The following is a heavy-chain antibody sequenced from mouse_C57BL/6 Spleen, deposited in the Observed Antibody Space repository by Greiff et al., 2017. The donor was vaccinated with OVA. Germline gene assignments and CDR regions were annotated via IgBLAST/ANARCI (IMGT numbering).Heavy chain of an antibody. Sequence: QVQLQQSGPGLVQPSQSLSITCTVSGFSLTSYGVHWVRQSPGKGLEWLGVIWRGGSTAYNAAIMSRLSITKDNSKSQVFFKMNSLQADDTAIYYCAKMPLTGTAYWGQGTLVTVSA. CDR3: AKMPLTGTAY. CDR2: IWRGGST. V-gene: IGHV2-5*01. CDR1: GFSLTSYG. D-gene: IGHD4-1*01. J-gene: IGHJ3*01.